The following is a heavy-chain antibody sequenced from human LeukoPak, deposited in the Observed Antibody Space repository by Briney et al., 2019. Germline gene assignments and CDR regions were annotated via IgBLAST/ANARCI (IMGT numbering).Heavy chain of an antibody. CDR3: ATEGIAVAGYFDY. D-gene: IGHD6-19*01. V-gene: IGHV5-51*01. J-gene: IGHJ4*02. Sequence: GESLKISCKAPGYSFTNYWIGWVRQMPGKGLEWMGIIYPGDSDTRYSPSFQGQVTISADKSINTAYLQWSSLKASDTAMYYCATEGIAVAGYFDYWGQGTLVTVSS. CDR2: IYPGDSDT. CDR1: GYSFTNYW.